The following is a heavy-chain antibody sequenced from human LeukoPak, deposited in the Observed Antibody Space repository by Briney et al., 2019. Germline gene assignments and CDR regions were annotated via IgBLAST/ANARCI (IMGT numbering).Heavy chain of an antibody. CDR1: GYTFTGYY. CDR2: INPNSGGT. CDR3: ARDSRDSIAAAGNWFDP. J-gene: IGHJ5*02. V-gene: IGHV1-2*02. D-gene: IGHD6-13*01. Sequence: GASVKVSCKASGYTFTGYYMHWVRQAPGQGLEWMGWINPNSGGTNYAQKFQGRVTMTRDTSISTAYMELSRLRSDDTAVYYCARDSRDSIAAAGNWFDPWGQGTLVTVSS.